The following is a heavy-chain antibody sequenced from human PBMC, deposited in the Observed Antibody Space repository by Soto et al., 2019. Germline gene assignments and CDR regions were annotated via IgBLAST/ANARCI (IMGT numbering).Heavy chain of an antibody. CDR2: ISDSSRII. CDR1: GCTLRNYG. D-gene: IGHD6-13*01. V-gene: IGHV3-48*01. Sequence: PGGSLRLSCAGSGCTLRNYGRNWVRRAPGKGLEWVSYISDSSRIIHYADSVEGRFTISRDNVKKSLYLQMNLLRAEDTAVYYCVRSGKEMSVDNWFDPWGQGT. CDR3: VRSGKEMSVDNWFDP. J-gene: IGHJ5*02.